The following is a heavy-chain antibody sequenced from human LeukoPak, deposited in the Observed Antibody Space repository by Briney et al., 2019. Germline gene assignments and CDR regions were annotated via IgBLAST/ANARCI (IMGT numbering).Heavy chain of an antibody. V-gene: IGHV4-34*01. CDR1: GGSFSGYY. CDR3: ARGTGSLSGSYRLYFQH. D-gene: IGHD1-26*01. CDR2: IDHSGST. J-gene: IGHJ1*01. Sequence: SETLSLTCAVYGGSFSGYYWSWIRQPPGKGLEWIGEIDHSGSTNYNPSLKSRVTISVDTSKNQFSRKLSSVTAADTAVYYCARGTGSLSGSYRLYFQHWGQGTLVTVSS.